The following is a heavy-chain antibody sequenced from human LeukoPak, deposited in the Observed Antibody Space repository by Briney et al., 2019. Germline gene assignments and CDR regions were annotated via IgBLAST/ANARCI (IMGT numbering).Heavy chain of an antibody. CDR1: GDSISTSSSY. D-gene: IGHD1-14*01. CDR2: IYYSGST. CDR3: ATTGYYYYYMDV. Sequence: NPSETLSLTCSVSGDSISTSSSYWGWIRQPPGKGLEWIGSIYYSGSTYYNPSLKSRVTISVDTSKNQFSLKLSSVTAADTAVYYCATTGYYYYYMDVWGKGTTVTVSS. V-gene: IGHV4-39*07. J-gene: IGHJ6*03.